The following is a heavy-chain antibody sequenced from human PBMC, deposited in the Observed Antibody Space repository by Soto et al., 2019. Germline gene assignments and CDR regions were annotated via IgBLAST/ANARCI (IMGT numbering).Heavy chain of an antibody. J-gene: IGHJ4*01. Sequence: AAVKCYFNASGYTFTGYYMHWVRQAPGQGLDWIGWINPNSGGTNYAQNFQGRVTMTRDTSISTAYMELSRLRSDDTSVYYCARENVTVRLGYWGHGTLVTVSS. CDR2: INPNSGGT. CDR3: ARENVTVRLGY. CDR1: GYTFTGYY. V-gene: IGHV1-2*02. D-gene: IGHD2-21*02.